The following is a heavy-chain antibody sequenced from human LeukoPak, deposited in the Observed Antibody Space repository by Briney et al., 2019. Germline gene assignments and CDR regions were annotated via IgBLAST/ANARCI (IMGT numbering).Heavy chain of an antibody. CDR3: SRSLLRTNEGNWFDP. CDR1: GFTFSSYS. V-gene: IGHV3-30*03. D-gene: IGHD1-26*01. J-gene: IGHJ5*02. Sequence: GGSLRLSCAASGFTFSSYSMNWVRQAPGKGLEWVAVISYDGSNKYYADSVKGRFTISRDNSKNTLYLQMNSLRAEDTAVYYCSRSLLRTNEGNWFDPWGQGTLVTVSS. CDR2: ISYDGSNK.